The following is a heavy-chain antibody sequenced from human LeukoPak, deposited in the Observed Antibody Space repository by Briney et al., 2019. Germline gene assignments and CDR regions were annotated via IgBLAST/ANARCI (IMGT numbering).Heavy chain of an antibody. CDR1: GFTFSNAW. J-gene: IGHJ3*02. CDR2: IKTKTEGGTT. V-gene: IGHV3-15*01. CDR3: ASGGGPLDI. D-gene: IGHD2-15*01. Sequence: GGSLRLSCAASGFTFSNAWMNWVRQAPGKGLEWVGRIKTKTEGGTTDYAAPVKGRFTISRDDSKNTVYLQMNSLKTEDTAVYYCASGGGPLDIWGQGTMVTVSS.